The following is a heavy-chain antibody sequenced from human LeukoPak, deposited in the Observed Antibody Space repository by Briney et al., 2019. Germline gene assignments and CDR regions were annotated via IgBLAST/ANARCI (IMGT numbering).Heavy chain of an antibody. V-gene: IGHV3-21*01. CDR3: ARVRFLEWRDTKYYFDY. D-gene: IGHD3-3*01. Sequence: GGSLRLSCAASGFTFSSYSMNWVRQAPGKGLEWVSSISSSSSYIYYADSVKGRFTISRDNAKNSLYLQMNSLRAEDTAVYYCARVRFLEWRDTKYYFDYWGQGTLVTVSS. CDR1: GFTFSSYS. CDR2: ISSSSSYI. J-gene: IGHJ4*02.